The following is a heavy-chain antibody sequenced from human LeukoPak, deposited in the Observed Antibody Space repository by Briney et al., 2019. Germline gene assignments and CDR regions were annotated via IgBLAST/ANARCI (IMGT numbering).Heavy chain of an antibody. Sequence: GGSLRLSCAASGFTFSSYSMNWVRQAPGKGLEWVSSISSSSSYIYYADSVKGRFTISRDNAKNSLYLQMNSLRAEDTAVYSCAKGRTIFGVVTYDAFDIWGQGTMVTVSS. CDR3: AKGRTIFGVVTYDAFDI. CDR1: GFTFSSYS. V-gene: IGHV3-21*04. D-gene: IGHD3-3*01. J-gene: IGHJ3*02. CDR2: ISSSSSYI.